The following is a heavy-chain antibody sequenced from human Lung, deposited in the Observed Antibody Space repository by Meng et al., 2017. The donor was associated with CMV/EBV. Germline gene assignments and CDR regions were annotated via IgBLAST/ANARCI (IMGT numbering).Heavy chain of an antibody. J-gene: IGHJ6*02. D-gene: IGHD3-22*01. CDR3: AKRGDSSGTYAMDV. Sequence: GESLKIPCAASGFTFSSYAMHWVRQAPGKGLEGVANIRFDGTNKYHADSVKGRFTISRDNSKNPLYLQMNSLGAEDTAVYYCAKRGDSSGTYAMDVWGQGXTVTVSS. CDR1: GFTFSSYA. V-gene: IGHV3-30*02. CDR2: IRFDGTNK.